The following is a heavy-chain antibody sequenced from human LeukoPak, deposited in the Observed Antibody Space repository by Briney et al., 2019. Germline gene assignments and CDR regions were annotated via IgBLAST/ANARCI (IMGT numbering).Heavy chain of an antibody. CDR3: ARDPQAGRWPGFDY. J-gene: IGHJ4*02. CDR1: GFTFSSYA. Sequence: GGSLRLSCTASGFTFSSYAMHWVRQAPGKGLEWVAVISYDGSNKYYADSVKGRFTISRDNSKNTLYLQMNSLRAEDTAVYYCARDPQAGRWPGFDYWGQGTLVTVSS. V-gene: IGHV3-30*04. D-gene: IGHD1-26*01. CDR2: ISYDGSNK.